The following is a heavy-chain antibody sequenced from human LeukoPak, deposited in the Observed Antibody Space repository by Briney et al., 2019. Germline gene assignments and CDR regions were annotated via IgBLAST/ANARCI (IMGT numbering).Heavy chain of an antibody. Sequence: GGSLRLSCAASGFTFSSYWMHWVRQAPGKGLVWVSRINTDGSTTSYADSVKGRFTISRDNAKNTLYQQMNSLRAEDTAVYYCARADTGTTSSLDYWGQGTLVTVSS. CDR3: ARADTGTTSSLDY. CDR1: GFTFSSYW. D-gene: IGHD1-7*01. V-gene: IGHV3-74*01. CDR2: INTDGSTT. J-gene: IGHJ4*02.